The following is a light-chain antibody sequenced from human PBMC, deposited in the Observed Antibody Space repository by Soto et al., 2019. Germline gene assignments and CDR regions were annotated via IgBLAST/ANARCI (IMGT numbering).Light chain of an antibody. J-gene: IGLJ3*02. V-gene: IGLV1-44*01. CDR3: AAWDDSLKGWV. CDR1: TSNIGGKT. CDR2: SDN. Sequence: QSVLTQPPSASGTPGQRVTISCSGSTSNIGGKTVNWYQQLPGTAPKLLIYSDNQRPSEVPDRFSGSKSGTSASLAISGLQSEDEADYYCAAWDDSLKGWVFGGGTKLTVL.